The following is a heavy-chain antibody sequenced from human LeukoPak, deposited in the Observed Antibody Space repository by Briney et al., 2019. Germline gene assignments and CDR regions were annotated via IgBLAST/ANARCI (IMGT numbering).Heavy chain of an antibody. CDR3: ARVYIEPATDFDY. J-gene: IGHJ4*02. V-gene: IGHV4-34*01. CDR2: INHSGST. Sequence: PSETLSLTCAVYGGSFSGYYWSWIRQPPGKGLEGIGEINHSGSTNYNPSLKSRVTISVDTSKNQFSLKLSSVTAADTAVYYCARVYIEPATDFDYWGQGTLVTVSS. CDR1: GGSFSGYY. D-gene: IGHD1-14*01.